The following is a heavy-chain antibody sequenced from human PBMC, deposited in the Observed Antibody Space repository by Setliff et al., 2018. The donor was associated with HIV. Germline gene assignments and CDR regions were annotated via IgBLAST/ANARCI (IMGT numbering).Heavy chain of an antibody. V-gene: IGHV1-8*02. CDR3: ARSPDPYSGTTDY. J-gene: IGHJ4*02. Sequence: ASVKVSCKASGYTFTNYDINWVRQSPGQGLEWLGWMNPNSGRAGSAQMFQGRLTMTRDTSINTAYMELSSLRYDDTAIYYCARSPDPYSGTTDYWGQGTLVTVSS. CDR2: MNPNSGRA. D-gene: IGHD1-26*01. CDR1: GYTFTNYD.